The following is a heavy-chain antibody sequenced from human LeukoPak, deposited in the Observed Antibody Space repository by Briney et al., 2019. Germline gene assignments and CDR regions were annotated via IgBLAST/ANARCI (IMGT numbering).Heavy chain of an antibody. Sequence: ASVKLSCKASGYTLTSYYMHWVRRAPGQGLEWVGIINPRGGSTTYAQKFQGRVTMTRDTSTSTVYMELSSLRSEDTGVYYCARVPGNRGYDYYFDYWGQGSLVTVS. CDR2: INPRGGST. V-gene: IGHV1-46*01. J-gene: IGHJ4*02. CDR1: GYTLTSYY. D-gene: IGHD5-12*01. CDR3: ARVPGNRGYDYYFDY.